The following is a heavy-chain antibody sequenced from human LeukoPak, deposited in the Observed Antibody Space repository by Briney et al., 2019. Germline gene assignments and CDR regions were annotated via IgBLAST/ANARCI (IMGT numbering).Heavy chain of an antibody. V-gene: IGHV4-59*01. Sequence: SETLSLTCTVSGGSISSYYWSWIRRPPGKGLEWIGYIYYSGSTNYNPSLKSRVTISVDTSKNQFSLKLSSVTAADTAVYYCARGPGYSYGFSYWGQGTLVTVSS. CDR3: ARGPGYSYGFSY. CDR2: IYYSGST. J-gene: IGHJ4*02. CDR1: GGSISSYY. D-gene: IGHD5-18*01.